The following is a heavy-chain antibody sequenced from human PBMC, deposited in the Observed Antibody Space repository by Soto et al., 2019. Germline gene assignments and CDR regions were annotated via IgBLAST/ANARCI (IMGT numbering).Heavy chain of an antibody. D-gene: IGHD1-1*01. CDR2: IYYSGNT. Sequence: QVQLQESGPGLVKPSETLSLTCTVSGGSVSSGRYYWSWVLQPPGKGLEWIGYIYYSGNTNYYPSRQTRHTISVDTSKHLFDVKLSSVSAAATAVYYCARGPLRGTYYYDGMGVWGQGTPGIVSS. V-gene: IGHV4-61*03. J-gene: IGHJ6*02. CDR1: GGSVSSGRYY. CDR3: ARGPLRGTYYYDGMGV.